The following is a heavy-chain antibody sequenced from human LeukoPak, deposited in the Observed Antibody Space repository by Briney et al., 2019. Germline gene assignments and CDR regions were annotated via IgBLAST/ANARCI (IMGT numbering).Heavy chain of an antibody. D-gene: IGHD6-6*01. J-gene: IGHJ4*02. CDR2: ISAYNGNT. V-gene: IGHV1-18*01. CDR1: GYTFTSYG. Sequence: GASVKVSCKASGYTFTSYGISWVRQAPGQGLEWMGWISAYNGNTNYAQKLHGRVTMTTDTSTSTAYMELRSLRSDDTAVYYCARAGGAARPGGHFDYWGQGTLVTVSS. CDR3: ARAGGAARPGGHFDY.